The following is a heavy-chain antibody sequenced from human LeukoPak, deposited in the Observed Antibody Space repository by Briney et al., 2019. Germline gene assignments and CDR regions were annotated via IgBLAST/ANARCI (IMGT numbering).Heavy chain of an antibody. CDR2: ISNSGSTI. V-gene: IGHV3-11*04. J-gene: IGHJ4*02. CDR3: GRDRAHYDFWSRPVDY. Sequence: PGGSLRLSCAASGFIFSDYDMNWIRQAPGKGLEWVSYISNSGSTIYYADSVKGRFTISRDNANHSVYLQMNSLRAEDTAVYYCGRDRAHYDFWSRPVDYWGQGTLVTVSS. D-gene: IGHD3-3*01. CDR1: GFIFSDYD.